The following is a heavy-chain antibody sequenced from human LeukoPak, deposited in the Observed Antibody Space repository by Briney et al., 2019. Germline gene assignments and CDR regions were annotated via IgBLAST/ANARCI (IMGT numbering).Heavy chain of an antibody. CDR1: GGSISSYY. Sequence: PSETLSLTCTVSGGSISSYYWSWLRQPPRKGLEWSGYIYYSGSTNYNPSLKSRVTISVDTSKNQFSLKLSSVTAADTAVYYCARGARPGGMIDYWGQGTLVTVSS. D-gene: IGHD3-16*01. CDR2: IYYSGST. CDR3: ARGARPGGMIDY. J-gene: IGHJ4*02. V-gene: IGHV4-59*01.